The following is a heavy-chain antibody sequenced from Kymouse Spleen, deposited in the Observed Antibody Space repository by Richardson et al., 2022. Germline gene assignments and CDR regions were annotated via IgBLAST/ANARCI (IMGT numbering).Heavy chain of an antibody. V-gene: IGHV4-34*01. CDR1: GGSFSGYY. D-gene: IGHD3-10*01. J-gene: IGHJ5*02. CDR2: INHSGST. Sequence: QVQLQQWGAGLLKPSETLSLTCAVYGGSFSGYYWSWIRQPPGKGLEWIGEINHSGSTNYNPSLKSRVTISVDTSKNQFSLKLSSVTAADTAVYYCARERITMVRGVIISTWFDPWGQGTLVTVSS. CDR3: ARERITMVRGVIISTWFDP.